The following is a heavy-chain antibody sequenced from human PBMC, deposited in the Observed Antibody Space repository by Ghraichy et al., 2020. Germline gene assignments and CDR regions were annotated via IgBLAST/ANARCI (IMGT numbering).Heavy chain of an antibody. D-gene: IGHD1-26*01. Sequence: GGSLRLSCAASGFTFTNYAMNWVRQAPGKGLEWVSVVIPSGDGTNYAGSVKGRFTISRDNSKNTLYLQMNSLRADDTAVYYCAKSGGQFLRYHFDSWGQGTLVTVSS. CDR3: AKSGGQFLRYHFDS. CDR2: VIPSGDGT. J-gene: IGHJ4*02. CDR1: GFTFTNYA. V-gene: IGHV3-23*01.